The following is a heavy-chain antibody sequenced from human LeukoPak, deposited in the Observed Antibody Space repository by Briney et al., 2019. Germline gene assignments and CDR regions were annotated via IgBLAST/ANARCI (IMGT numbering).Heavy chain of an antibody. V-gene: IGHV4-34*01. J-gene: IGHJ3*02. D-gene: IGHD2-2*02. CDR3: ASDLGYCSSTSCYTDAFDI. CDR1: GGSLSGYY. CDR2: INYSGGT. Sequence: SETLSLTCAVYGGSLSGYYWSWIRQPPGKGLEWIGEINYSGGTNYKPSLEGRVIISLDTSKNQFSLKLSSVTAADTAVYYCASDLGYCSSTSCYTDAFDIWGQGTMVTVSS.